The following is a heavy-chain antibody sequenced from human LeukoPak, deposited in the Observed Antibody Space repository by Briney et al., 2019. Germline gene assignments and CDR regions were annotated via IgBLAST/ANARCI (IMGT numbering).Heavy chain of an antibody. V-gene: IGHV3-11*04. CDR1: GFTFSDYY. J-gene: IGHJ3*02. D-gene: IGHD3-22*01. CDR2: ISSSGYTI. Sequence: GGSLRLSCAASGFTFSDYYMSWIRQAPGKGLEWVSYISSSGYTIYYADSVKGRFTISRDNAKNSLYLQMNGLRDEDTSVYYCARSDDSSGYYYRSVVSGAFDIWGQGTMVTVSS. CDR3: ARSDDSSGYYYRSVVSGAFDI.